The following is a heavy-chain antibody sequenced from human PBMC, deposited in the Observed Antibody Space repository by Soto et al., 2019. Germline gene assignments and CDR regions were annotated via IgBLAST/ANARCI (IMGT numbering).Heavy chain of an antibody. Sequence: ASVKVSCKVSGYTLTELSMHWVRQAPGKGLEWMGGFDPEDGETIYAQKFQGRVTMTEDTPTDTAYMELSSLRSEDTAVYYCATVEYCTNGVCYFFDYWGQGTLVTVSS. V-gene: IGHV1-24*01. CDR3: ATVEYCTNGVCYFFDY. CDR2: FDPEDGET. CDR1: GYTLTELS. D-gene: IGHD2-8*01. J-gene: IGHJ4*02.